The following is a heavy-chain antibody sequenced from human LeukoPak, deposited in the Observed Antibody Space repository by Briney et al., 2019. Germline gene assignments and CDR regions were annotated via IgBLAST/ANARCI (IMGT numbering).Heavy chain of an antibody. V-gene: IGHV1-2*02. CDR3: ARTIAAAVNWFDP. CDR1: GYTFTGYY. Sequence: ASVKVSCKASGYTFTGYYMHWVRQAPGQGLEWMGWINPNSGGTNYAQKFQGRVTVTRDTPISTAYMELSRLRSDDTAAYYCARTIAAAVNWFDPWGQGTLVTVSS. CDR2: INPNSGGT. D-gene: IGHD6-13*01. J-gene: IGHJ5*02.